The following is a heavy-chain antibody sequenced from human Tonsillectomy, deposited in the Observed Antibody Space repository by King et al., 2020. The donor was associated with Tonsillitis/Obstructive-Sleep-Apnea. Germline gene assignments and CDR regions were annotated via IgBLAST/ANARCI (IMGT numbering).Heavy chain of an antibody. J-gene: IGHJ3*02. CDR2: ISGSGGST. V-gene: IGHV3-23*04. CDR3: AKDLRSTVVTPEDAFDI. CDR1: GFTFSSYA. Sequence: VQLVESGGGLVQPGGSLRLSCAASGFTFSSYAMSWVRQAPGKGLEWVSAISGSGGSTYYADSVKGRFTISRDNSKNTLYLQMNSLRAEDTAVYYCAKDLRSTVVTPEDAFDIWGQGTMVTVSS. D-gene: IGHD4-23*01.